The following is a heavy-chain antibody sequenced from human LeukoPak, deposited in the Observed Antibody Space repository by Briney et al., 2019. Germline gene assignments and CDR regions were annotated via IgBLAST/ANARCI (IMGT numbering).Heavy chain of an antibody. CDR2: VYYGGTT. CDR1: GGSISTYY. J-gene: IGHJ4*02. CDR3: ARDYDSSGYYWS. V-gene: IGHV4-59*01. Sequence: SETLSLTCTVSGGSISTYYWTWIRQPPGKGLEWIGYVYYGGTTNYNPSLESRVTISIDTSKNQFSLKLNSVTAADTAVYYCARDYDSSGYYWSWGQGTLVTVSS. D-gene: IGHD3-22*01.